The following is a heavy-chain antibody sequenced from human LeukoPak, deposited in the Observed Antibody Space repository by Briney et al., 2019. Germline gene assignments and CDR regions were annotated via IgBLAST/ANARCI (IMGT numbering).Heavy chain of an antibody. V-gene: IGHV5-51*01. D-gene: IGHD4-23*01. CDR1: SYCISSYW. Sequence: AEALMISCRAASYCISSYWIVRGRQMARKGLEWMGIRYPGDSDTRYSPSFEGQVTISANKSISTAYLQWGSLQASHSAMYYCARQRVTARSFYFRMDVWGQGTTVTVSS. J-gene: IGHJ6*02. CDR2: RYPGDSDT. CDR3: ARQRVTARSFYFRMDV.